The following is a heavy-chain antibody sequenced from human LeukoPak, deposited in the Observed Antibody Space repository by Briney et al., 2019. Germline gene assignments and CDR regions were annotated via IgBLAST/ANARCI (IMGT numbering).Heavy chain of an antibody. CDR3: ARPLYATRGAFNI. Sequence: GGSLGLSCAASGFTFSDYYMSWIRQAPGKGLEWVSYISSSGSTIYYADSVKGRFTISRDNSKNSLYLQMNSLRAEDTAVYSCARPLYATRGAFNIWGQGTMVTVSS. J-gene: IGHJ3*02. CDR1: GFTFSDYY. D-gene: IGHD2-8*01. CDR2: ISSSGSTI. V-gene: IGHV3-11*01.